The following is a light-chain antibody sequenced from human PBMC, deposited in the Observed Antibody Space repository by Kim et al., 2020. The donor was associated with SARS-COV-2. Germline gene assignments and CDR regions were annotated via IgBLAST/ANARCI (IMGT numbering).Light chain of an antibody. V-gene: IGKV3-20*01. CDR3: QQYGTSPPT. CDR2: AAS. CDR1: QSVTNSY. Sequence: LAPRERATLSCGASQSVTNSYVAWYQQKPGQAPRLLIYAASSRATGIADRFSGSGSGTDFTLTISRLEREDFSVYICQQYGTSPPTFGQGTKLEI. J-gene: IGKJ2*01.